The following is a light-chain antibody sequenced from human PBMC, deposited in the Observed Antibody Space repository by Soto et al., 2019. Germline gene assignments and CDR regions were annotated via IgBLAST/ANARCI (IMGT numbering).Light chain of an antibody. CDR3: SSYTSNSTQV. CDR2: DVS. V-gene: IGLV2-14*03. Sequence: QSVLTQPASVSGSPGQSITISCTGTSSDVGGYNYVSWYQQHPGKAPKLMVYDVSNRPSGLSDRFSGSKSGNTAFLTISGLQAEDEADYYCSSYTSNSTQVFGTGTKVTV. CDR1: SSDVGGYNY. J-gene: IGLJ1*01.